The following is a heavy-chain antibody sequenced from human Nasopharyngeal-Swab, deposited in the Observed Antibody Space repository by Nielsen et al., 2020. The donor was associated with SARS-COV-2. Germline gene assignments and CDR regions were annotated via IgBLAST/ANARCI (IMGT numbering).Heavy chain of an antibody. Sequence: SETLSLTCTVSGGSISSGGYYWSWIRQHPGKGLEWIGYLYYSGSPYYNPSLKSRVTISVDTSKNQFSLKLSSVTAADTAVYYCARDRRAQSGRGFGEPWNYYGMDVWGQGTTVTVSS. V-gene: IGHV4-31*03. CDR2: LYYSGSP. CDR1: GGSISSGGYY. D-gene: IGHD3-10*01. J-gene: IGHJ6*02. CDR3: ARDRRAQSGRGFGEPWNYYGMDV.